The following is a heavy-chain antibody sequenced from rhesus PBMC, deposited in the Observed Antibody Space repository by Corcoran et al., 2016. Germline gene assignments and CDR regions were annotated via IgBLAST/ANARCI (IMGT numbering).Heavy chain of an antibody. CDR3: ARFTGYYPNFDS. J-gene: IGHJ4*01. Sequence: QVQLQESGPGLLKPSETLSLTCAVSGGSISVSYWNWIRQPPGSGLEWIGYIGGSSGITYYHPSLKSRLTFSTDTSKSQFSLKLSSVTAADTAVYYCARFTGYYPNFDSWGQGVLVTVSS. CDR2: IGGSSGIT. V-gene: IGHV4-165*02. CDR1: GGSISVSY. D-gene: IGHD3-3*01.